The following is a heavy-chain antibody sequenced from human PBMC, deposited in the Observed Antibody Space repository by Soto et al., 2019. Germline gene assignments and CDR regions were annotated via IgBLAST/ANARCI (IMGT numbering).Heavy chain of an antibody. CDR3: ANVKGKVLPRPYYFDY. D-gene: IGHD3-16*01. J-gene: IGHJ4*02. Sequence: EVQLLESGGGLVQPGGSLRLSCAASGFTFSSYAMSWVRQAPGKGLEWVSAISGSGGSTYYADSVKGRFTISRDNSKNTLYLQMNSLRAEDTAVYYCANVKGKVLPRPYYFDYWGQGNLVTVSS. V-gene: IGHV3-23*01. CDR2: ISGSGGST. CDR1: GFTFSSYA.